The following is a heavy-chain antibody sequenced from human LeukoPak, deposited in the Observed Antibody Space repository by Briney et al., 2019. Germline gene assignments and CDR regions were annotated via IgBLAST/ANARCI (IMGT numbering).Heavy chain of an antibody. CDR3: TRWIAARPFDY. Sequence: GGSLRLSCAAPGFTFSGSAMHWVRQASGKGLEWVGRIRSKANSYATAYAASVKGRFTISRDDSKNTAYLQMNGLKTEDTAVYYCTRWIAARPFDYWGQGTLVTVSS. D-gene: IGHD6-6*01. CDR1: GFTFSGSA. CDR2: IRSKANSYAT. V-gene: IGHV3-73*01. J-gene: IGHJ4*02.